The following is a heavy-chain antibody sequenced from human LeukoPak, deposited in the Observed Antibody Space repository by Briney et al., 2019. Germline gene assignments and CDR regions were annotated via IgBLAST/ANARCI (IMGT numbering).Heavy chain of an antibody. CDR2: IYYSGST. J-gene: IGHJ1*01. CDR3: ASSPSSRTLLWFGESGSEYFQH. V-gene: IGHV4-59*01. CDR1: GGSISSYY. Sequence: SETLSLTCTVSGGSISSYYWSWIRQPPGKGLEWIGYIYYSGSTNYNPSLKSRVTISVDTSKNQFSLKLSSVTAADTAVYYCASSPSSRTLLWFGESGSEYFQHWGQGTLVTVSS. D-gene: IGHD3-10*01.